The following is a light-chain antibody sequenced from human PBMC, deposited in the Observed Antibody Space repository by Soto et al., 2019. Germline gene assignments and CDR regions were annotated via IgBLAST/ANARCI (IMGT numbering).Light chain of an antibody. CDR3: QQFGSLPRT. J-gene: IGKJ1*01. V-gene: IGKV3-20*01. CDR1: QSVSSSF. Sequence: EIVLTQSPGTLSLSPGERATLSCRASQSVSSSFLAWYQQKPAQAPRRLIYGASSRATGIPDRSSGSGSGTDFTLTISRLEPEDFAVYYCQQFGSLPRTFGQGTKVDIK. CDR2: GAS.